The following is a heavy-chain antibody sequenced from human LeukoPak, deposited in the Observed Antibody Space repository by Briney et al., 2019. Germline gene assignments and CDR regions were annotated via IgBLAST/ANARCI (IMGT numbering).Heavy chain of an antibody. CDR3: ARGGGVRPLDY. CDR1: GGSISSGSYY. Sequence: PSETLSLTCTVSGGSISSGSYYWSWIRQPAGKGLEWIGRIYTSGSTNYNPSLKSRVTMSVDTSKNQFSLKLSSVTAADTAVYYCARGGGVRPLDYWGQGTLVTVSS. D-gene: IGHD1-14*01. J-gene: IGHJ4*02. CDR2: IYTSGST. V-gene: IGHV4-61*02.